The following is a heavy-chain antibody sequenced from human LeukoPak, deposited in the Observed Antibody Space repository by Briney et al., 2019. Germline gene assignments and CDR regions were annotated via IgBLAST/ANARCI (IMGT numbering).Heavy chain of an antibody. Sequence: GGSLRLSCAASGFIFSSYGMHWVRQAPGKGLEWVAVISYDGSNKYYADSVKGRFTISRDNSKNTLYLQMNSLRAEDTAVYYCAKAPLYCSGGSCYSEWYNYYYCGMDVWGQGTTVTVSS. J-gene: IGHJ6*02. CDR1: GFIFSSYG. CDR2: ISYDGSNK. CDR3: AKAPLYCSGGSCYSEWYNYYYCGMDV. V-gene: IGHV3-30*18. D-gene: IGHD2-15*01.